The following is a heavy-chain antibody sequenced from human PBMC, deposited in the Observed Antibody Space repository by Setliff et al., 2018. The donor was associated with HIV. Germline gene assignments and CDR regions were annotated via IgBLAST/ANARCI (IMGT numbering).Heavy chain of an antibody. CDR2: IYSGGST. D-gene: IGHD3-22*01. CDR3: ARVEGYYYDSSGYPHFDY. J-gene: IGHJ4*02. Sequence: GRCLRLSCAASGLTVSSNYMGWVRQAPGKGLEWVSIIYSGGSTYYADSVKGRFTISRDNSKNTLYLQMNSLRAEDTAVYYCARVEGYYYDSSGYPHFDYWGQRTLVTVSS. CDR1: GLTVSSNY. V-gene: IGHV3-66*01.